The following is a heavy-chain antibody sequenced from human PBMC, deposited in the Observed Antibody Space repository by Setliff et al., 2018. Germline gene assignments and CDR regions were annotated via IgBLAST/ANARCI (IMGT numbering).Heavy chain of an antibody. Sequence: SETLSLTCTVSGGSISGYYWSWIRQPPGKGLEWIGYLSHSGSSNYNPSLKSRVTMLVDTSKNQFSLKLSSVTAADTAVYYCAKVITVFGVVIMENWFDPWGQGTLGTVS. D-gene: IGHD3-3*01. CDR2: LSHSGSS. CDR3: AKVITVFGVVIMENWFDP. J-gene: IGHJ5*02. CDR1: GGSISGYY. V-gene: IGHV4-59*01.